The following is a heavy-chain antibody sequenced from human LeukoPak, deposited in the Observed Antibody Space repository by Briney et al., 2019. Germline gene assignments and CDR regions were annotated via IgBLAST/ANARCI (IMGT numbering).Heavy chain of an antibody. D-gene: IGHD2-21*02. CDR1: GGSFSGYY. V-gene: IGHV4-34*01. CDR2: INDSGST. J-gene: IGHJ3*02. CDR3: ARVGHIVVVTGSGNAFDI. Sequence: SETLSLTCAVYGGSFSGYYWSWVRQPPGKGRERGGEINDSGSTNYNPSLKSRVPISVDPSNNQFSLKLSSVTAADTAVYYCARVGHIVVVTGSGNAFDIWGQGTMVTVSS.